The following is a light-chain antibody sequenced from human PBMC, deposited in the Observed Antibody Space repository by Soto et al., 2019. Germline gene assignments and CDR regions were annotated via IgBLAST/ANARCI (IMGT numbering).Light chain of an antibody. CDR3: AAWDDSLNGPV. J-gene: IGLJ3*02. CDR1: RSNIGSNT. Sequence: QPVLTQPPSASGTPGQRVTISCSGSRSNIGSNTVNWYQQVPGTAPKLLMYASNRRPSGVPDRFSGSKSGTSASLAISGLQSEDEADYHCAAWDDSLNGPVFGGGTKLTVL. V-gene: IGLV1-44*01. CDR2: ASN.